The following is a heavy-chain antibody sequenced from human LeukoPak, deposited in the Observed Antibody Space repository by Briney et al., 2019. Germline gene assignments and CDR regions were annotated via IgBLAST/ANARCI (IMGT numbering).Heavy chain of an antibody. V-gene: IGHV1-46*01. CDR3: ARGTIAAAGPEYFQH. D-gene: IGHD6-13*01. Sequence: ASVKVSCKASGYTFTSYDINWVRQAPGQGLEWMGIINPSGGSTSYAQKFQGRVTMTRDTSTSTVYMELSSLRSEDTAVYYCARGTIAAAGPEYFQHWGQGTLVTVSS. J-gene: IGHJ1*01. CDR1: GYTFTSYD. CDR2: INPSGGST.